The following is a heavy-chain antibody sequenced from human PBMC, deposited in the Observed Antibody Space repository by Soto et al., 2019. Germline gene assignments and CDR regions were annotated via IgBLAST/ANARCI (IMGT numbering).Heavy chain of an antibody. Sequence: SETLSLTCTVSGGSVSSGDYFRSWLRQSPGKRLEWIAYIYYSGSTNYSPSLKSRATISVDTSKSQVSLTLTSMTAADAALYYCARSPNYYYYGFDVWGQGTAVTVSS. CDR1: GGSVSSGDYF. J-gene: IGHJ6*02. CDR3: ARSPNYYYYGFDV. D-gene: IGHD3-10*01. V-gene: IGHV4-61*08. CDR2: IYYSGST.